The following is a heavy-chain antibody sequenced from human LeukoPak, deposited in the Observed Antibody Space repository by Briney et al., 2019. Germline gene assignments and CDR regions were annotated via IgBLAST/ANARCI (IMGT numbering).Heavy chain of an antibody. CDR3: AKVGYAPYTSSSVIYYYHYMDV. J-gene: IGHJ6*03. CDR1: GFAFSSYA. D-gene: IGHD6-6*01. Sequence: GGSLRLSCAASGFAFSSYAMNWVRQAPGKGLEWVSGISGSGASTYYADSVKGRFTISRDNSKNTLHLQMNSLRVEDTAVYYCAKVGYAPYTSSSVIYYYHYMDVWGKGTTVTVSS. CDR2: ISGSGAST. V-gene: IGHV3-23*01.